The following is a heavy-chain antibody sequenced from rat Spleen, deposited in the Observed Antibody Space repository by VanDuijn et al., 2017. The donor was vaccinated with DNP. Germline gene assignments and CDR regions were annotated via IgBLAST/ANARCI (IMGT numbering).Heavy chain of an antibody. CDR1: GYTFTSYY. Sequence: QVQLKQSGAELAKPGSSVQISCKASGYTFTSYYIGWIKQTTGQGLEYIGAINTGSGITDYNGNFKAKATLTVDKSSSTAFMQLSGLTPDDSAVYYCARWNDGLDYWGQGVMVTVSS. CDR3: ARWNDGLDY. V-gene: IGHV1-43*01. J-gene: IGHJ2*01. D-gene: IGHD1-12*02. CDR2: INTGSGIT.